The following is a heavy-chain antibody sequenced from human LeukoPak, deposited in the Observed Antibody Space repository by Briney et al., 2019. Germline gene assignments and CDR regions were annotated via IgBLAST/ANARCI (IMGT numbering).Heavy chain of an antibody. D-gene: IGHD3-3*01. Sequence: ASVKVSCKASGYTFTSYGVTWVRQAPGQGLEWMGWISAYNGNTNYAQKLQGRVTMTTDTSTSTAYMELRSLRSDDTAVYYCATPWYYDFWSGYYFWGQGTLVTVSS. CDR1: GYTFTSYG. CDR2: ISAYNGNT. J-gene: IGHJ4*02. V-gene: IGHV1-18*01. CDR3: ATPWYYDFWSGYYF.